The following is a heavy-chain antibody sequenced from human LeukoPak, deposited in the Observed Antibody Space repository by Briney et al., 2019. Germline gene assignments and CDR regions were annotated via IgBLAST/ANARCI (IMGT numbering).Heavy chain of an antibody. CDR1: GFTVSSNY. V-gene: IGHV3-74*01. CDR3: ASDLDPSPFDY. CDR2: INSDGSIT. Sequence: GGSLRLSCAASGFTVSSNYMSWVRQTPGKGLVWVSRINSDGSITNYADFVKGRFTISRDNAKNTLYLQMNSLRAEDTAVYYCASDLDPSPFDYWGQGTLVTVSS. J-gene: IGHJ4*02.